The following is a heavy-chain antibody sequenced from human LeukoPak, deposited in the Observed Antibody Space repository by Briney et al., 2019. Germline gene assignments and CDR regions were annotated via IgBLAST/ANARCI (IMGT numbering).Heavy chain of an antibody. Sequence: GASVKVSCKASRYTFTSYDINWVRQATGQGLEWMGWMNPNSGDTDYAQKFQGRVTITRNTSISTAYMYLSSLRSEDTAVYYCARGSGNCSGGSCYDYWGQGTLVTVSS. CDR3: ARGSGNCSGGSCYDY. V-gene: IGHV1-8*03. CDR2: MNPNSGDT. CDR1: RYTFTSYD. D-gene: IGHD2-15*01. J-gene: IGHJ4*02.